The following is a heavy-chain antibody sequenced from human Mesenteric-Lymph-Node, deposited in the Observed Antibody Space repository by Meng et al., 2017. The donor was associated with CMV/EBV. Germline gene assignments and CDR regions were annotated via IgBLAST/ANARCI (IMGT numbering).Heavy chain of an antibody. V-gene: IGHV4/OR15-8*02. J-gene: IGHJ4*02. Sequence: SETLSLTCAVSGGSISSSNWWRWVRQPPGKGLEWIGEISQSRDAYYNPSLNSRVTMSVDTSKNQFSLMLRSVTAADTAIYYCARGTGGARLLNWAQGTLVTVSS. CDR1: GGSISSSNW. CDR3: ARGTGGARLLN. CDR2: ISQSRDA. D-gene: IGHD3-9*01.